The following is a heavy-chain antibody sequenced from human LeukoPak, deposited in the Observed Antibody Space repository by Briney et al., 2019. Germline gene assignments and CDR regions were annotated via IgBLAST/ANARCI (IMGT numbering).Heavy chain of an antibody. D-gene: IGHD2-2*01. CDR3: ARASCSSTSCYSQYYYYGMDV. CDR2: ISSSSSTI. V-gene: IGHV3-48*01. CDR1: GFTFSSYS. J-gene: IGHJ6*02. Sequence: GGSLRLSCAASGFTFSSYSMNWVRQAPGKGLEWVSYISSSSSTIYYAGSVKGRFTISRDNAKNSLYLQMNSLRAEDTAVYYCARASCSSTSCYSQYYYYGMDVWGQGTTVTVSS.